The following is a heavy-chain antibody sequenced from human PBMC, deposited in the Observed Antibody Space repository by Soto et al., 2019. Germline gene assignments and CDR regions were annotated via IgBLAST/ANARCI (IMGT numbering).Heavy chain of an antibody. Sequence: PSETLSLTCTVSGGSISSSSYYWGWIRQPPGKGLEWIGSIYYSGSTYYNPSLKSRVTISVDTSKNQFSLKLSSVTAADTAMYYCARHHVPGPLWFDPWGQGTLVTVSS. CDR1: GGSISSSSYY. J-gene: IGHJ5*02. D-gene: IGHD2-2*01. V-gene: IGHV4-39*01. CDR3: ARHHVPGPLWFDP. CDR2: IYYSGST.